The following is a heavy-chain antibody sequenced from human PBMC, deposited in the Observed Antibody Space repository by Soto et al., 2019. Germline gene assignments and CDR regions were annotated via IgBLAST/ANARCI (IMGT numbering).Heavy chain of an antibody. V-gene: IGHV4-4*07. D-gene: IGHD3-16*01. CDR1: GASMSDYF. CDR3: ARSLGSAAGWSFDV. Sequence: SETLSLTCTVSGASMSDYFWTWIRLPAGKRLEWIGRKSISGSTDYNPSLKGRASMSVDTSKNQFSLRLISVTAADTALYYCARSLGSAAGWSFDVWGQGILVTVSS. CDR2: KSISGST. J-gene: IGHJ4*02.